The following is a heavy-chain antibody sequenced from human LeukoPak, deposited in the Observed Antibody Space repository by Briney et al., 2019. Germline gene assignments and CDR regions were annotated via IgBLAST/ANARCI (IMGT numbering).Heavy chain of an antibody. V-gene: IGHV4-34*01. CDR1: GGSFSGYY. CDR2: INHSGST. CDR3: ARGPPDCSSTSCYTGYYSWRLDV. Sequence: SETLSLTCPVYGGSFSGYYWSWIRHPPGKGLEWIGEINHSGSTNYNPSLKSRVTISLDTSKNQFSLNLSSVTAADTAVYYCARGPPDCSSTSCYTGYYSWRLDVWGKGTTVTVSS. D-gene: IGHD2-2*02. J-gene: IGHJ6*04.